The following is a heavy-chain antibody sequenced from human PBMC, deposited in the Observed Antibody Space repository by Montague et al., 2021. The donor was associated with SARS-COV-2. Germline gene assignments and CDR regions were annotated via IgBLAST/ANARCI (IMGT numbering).Heavy chain of an antibody. V-gene: IGHV3-30*04. CDR1: GFTFSSYA. J-gene: IGHJ6*02. D-gene: IGHD1-26*01. Sequence: SLRLSCAASGFTFSSYAMHWVRQAPGKGLEWVAVISYDGSNKYYADSVKGRFTISRDNAKNSLYLQMNSLRAEDTALYYCARAGWDYYYGMDVWGQGTTVTVSS. CDR3: ARAGWDYYYGMDV. CDR2: ISYDGSNK.